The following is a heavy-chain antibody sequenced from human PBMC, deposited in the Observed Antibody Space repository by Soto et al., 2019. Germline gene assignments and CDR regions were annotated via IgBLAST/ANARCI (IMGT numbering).Heavy chain of an antibody. CDR3: ARGVLYDIFTGYYYYMDV. D-gene: IGHD3-9*01. V-gene: IGHV4-59*01. Sequence: SETLSLTCTVSGGSISSYYWSWIRQPPGKGLEWIGYIYYSGSTNYNPSLKSRVTISVDTSKNQFSLKLSSVTAADTAVYYCARGVLYDIFTGYYYYMDVWGKGTTVTVSS. J-gene: IGHJ6*03. CDR2: IYYSGST. CDR1: GGSISSYY.